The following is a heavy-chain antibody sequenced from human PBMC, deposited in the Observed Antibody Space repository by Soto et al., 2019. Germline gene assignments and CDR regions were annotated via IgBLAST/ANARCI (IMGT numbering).Heavy chain of an antibody. CDR2: IIPIFGTA. D-gene: IGHD3-10*01. J-gene: IGHJ6*02. CDR3: ARIPQYYYGSGSYNDYYGMDV. V-gene: IGHV1-69*13. Sequence: SVKVSCKASGGTFSSYAISWVRQAPGQGLEWMGGIIPIFGTANYAQKFQGRVTITADESTSTAYMELSSLRSEDTAVYYCARIPQYYYGSGSYNDYYGMDVWGQGTTVTVSS. CDR1: GGTFSSYA.